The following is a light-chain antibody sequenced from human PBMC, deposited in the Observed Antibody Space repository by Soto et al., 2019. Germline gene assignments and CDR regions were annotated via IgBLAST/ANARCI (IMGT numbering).Light chain of an antibody. V-gene: IGKV3-20*01. CDR3: QQYDNSVWT. J-gene: IGKJ1*01. CDR2: GVS. CDR1: ESVSSTS. Sequence: EIVFTQSPGTLSLSPGERATLYCRASESVSSTSLAWYQQKPGQAPRLLMYGVSSRATGIPDRFSGSGSGTDFTLTINRLEPEDFAVYFCQQYDNSVWTFGQGTKVELK.